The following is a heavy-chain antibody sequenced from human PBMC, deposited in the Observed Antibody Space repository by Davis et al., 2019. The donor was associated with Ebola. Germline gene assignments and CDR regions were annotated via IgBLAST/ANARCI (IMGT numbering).Heavy chain of an antibody. CDR1: GYTFTGYTFTSYG. D-gene: IGHD6-13*01. Sequence: ASVKVSCKASGYTFTGYTFTSYGISWVRQAPGQGLEWMGWISAYNGNTNYAQKFQGRVTITADESTSTAYMELSSLRSEDTAVYYCARGRSAAGMNHYFDYWGQGTLVTVSS. J-gene: IGHJ4*02. V-gene: IGHV1-18*01. CDR3: ARGRSAAGMNHYFDY. CDR2: ISAYNGNT.